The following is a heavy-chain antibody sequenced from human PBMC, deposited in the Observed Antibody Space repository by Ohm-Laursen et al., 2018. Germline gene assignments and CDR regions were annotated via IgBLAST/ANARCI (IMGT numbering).Heavy chain of an antibody. Sequence: SLRLSCTASGFTFSGYSLNWVRQAPGKGLEWVSSISSTGTYKYYADSLKGRFTISRDNAKNSLYLQMNSLRAEDTAVYYCARGAHFTVIVVRTPDYWGQGTLVTVSS. CDR2: ISSTGTYK. D-gene: IGHD3-22*01. V-gene: IGHV3-21*01. CDR3: ARGAHFTVIVVRTPDY. CDR1: GFTFSGYS. J-gene: IGHJ4*02.